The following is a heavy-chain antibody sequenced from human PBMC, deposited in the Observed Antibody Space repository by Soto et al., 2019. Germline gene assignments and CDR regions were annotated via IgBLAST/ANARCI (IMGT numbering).Heavy chain of an antibody. CDR2: ISTYSGKT. Sequence: ASVEVSCKASGYTFTSHSISWGRQAPGQGLVWMGRISTYSGKTNYAQTLQGRLTMTTDTSTSTAYMELESLRTDDTAVSYCARVQGGNILVVAAGPGNWGQGSLVAVSS. CDR3: ARVQGGNILVVAAGPGN. D-gene: IGHD2-2*01. V-gene: IGHV1-18*04. CDR1: GYTFTSHS. J-gene: IGHJ4*01.